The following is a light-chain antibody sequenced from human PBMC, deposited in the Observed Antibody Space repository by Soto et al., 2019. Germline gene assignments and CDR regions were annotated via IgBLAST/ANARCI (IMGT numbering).Light chain of an antibody. CDR1: QTITTSV. CDR2: GAS. Sequence: EIVLTQSPGTLSLSPGEGATLSCRASQTITTSVLAWYQQKPGQAPRLLIYGASSRATGIPDRFSGSGSGTDFTLTISRLEPEDFAVYCCQYYSTSPWTFGQGTKVEIK. J-gene: IGKJ1*01. CDR3: QYYSTSPWT. V-gene: IGKV3-20*01.